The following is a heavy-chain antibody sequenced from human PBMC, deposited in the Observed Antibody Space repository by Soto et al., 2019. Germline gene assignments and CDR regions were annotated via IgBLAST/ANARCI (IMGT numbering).Heavy chain of an antibody. J-gene: IGHJ5*02. CDR1: GFPFSSTD. V-gene: IGHV3-23*01. Sequence: PGGSLRLSCAASGFPFSSTDMTWVRQAPGKGLEWVSTIDGSGGTTYYAGSVKGRFTISRDNSINTVFLQMNSLRADDTALYFCAKNSGWFNTWGQGALVTVS. D-gene: IGHD3-10*01. CDR2: IDGSGGTT. CDR3: AKNSGWFNT.